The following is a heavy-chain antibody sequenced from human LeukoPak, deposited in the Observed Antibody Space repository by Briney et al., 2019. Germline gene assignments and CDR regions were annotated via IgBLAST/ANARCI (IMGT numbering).Heavy chain of an antibody. CDR1: GDSVSSNSAA. CDR2: TYYKSKWYY. J-gene: IGHJ4*02. D-gene: IGHD1-26*01. Sequence: SQTLSLTCAISGDSVSSNSAARNSTRQSPSRGLEWLGRTYYKSKWYYDYAVSVKSRITINPDTTKNQFSLQLNSVTPEDTAVYYCARGGGSYYQWGQGTLVTVSS. V-gene: IGHV6-1*01. CDR3: ARGGGSYYQ.